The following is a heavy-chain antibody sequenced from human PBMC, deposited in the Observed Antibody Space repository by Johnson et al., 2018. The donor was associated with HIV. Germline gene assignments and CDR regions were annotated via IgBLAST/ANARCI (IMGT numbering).Heavy chain of an antibody. CDR1: GFTFDDYA. CDR2: ISWNSGST. J-gene: IGHJ3*02. CDR3: ARGLWATTPGGAFDI. V-gene: IGHV3-9*01. Sequence: LLVESGGGLVQPGRSLRLSCAASGFTFDDYAMHWVRQAPGKGLEWVSGISWNSGSTSYADSVKGRFTISRYNAKNTLYLQMNSLRAGDTAVYYCARGLWATTPGGAFDIWGQGTMVTVSS. D-gene: IGHD1-26*01.